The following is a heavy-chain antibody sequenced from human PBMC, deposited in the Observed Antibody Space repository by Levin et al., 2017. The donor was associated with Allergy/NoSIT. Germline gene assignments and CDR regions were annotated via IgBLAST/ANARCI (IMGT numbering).Heavy chain of an antibody. D-gene: IGHD5-18*01. CDR2: SNHGGIT. CDR1: GGSFSDNY. CDR3: AAYNYGSLDY. J-gene: IGHJ4*02. V-gene: IGHV4-34*01. Sequence: GSLRLSCAVHGGSFSDNYWSWIRQPPGKGLEWIGESNHGGITNYHPSLKSRVTISVDTSKNQFSLKLSSVTAADTALYYCAAYNYGSLDYWGQGTLVTVSS.